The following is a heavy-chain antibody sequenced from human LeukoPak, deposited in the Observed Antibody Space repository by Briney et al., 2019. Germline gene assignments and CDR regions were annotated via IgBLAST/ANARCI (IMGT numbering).Heavy chain of an antibody. Sequence: GGSLRLSRAASGFTFSSYWMSWVRQAPGKGLEWVSAISGSGGSTYYADSVKGRFAISRDNSKNMLYLQMNSLRAEDTAVYYCAKVGLWFGENYYYMDVWGKGTTVTISS. V-gene: IGHV3-23*01. CDR3: AKVGLWFGENYYYMDV. CDR2: ISGSGGST. J-gene: IGHJ6*03. D-gene: IGHD3-10*01. CDR1: GFTFSSYW.